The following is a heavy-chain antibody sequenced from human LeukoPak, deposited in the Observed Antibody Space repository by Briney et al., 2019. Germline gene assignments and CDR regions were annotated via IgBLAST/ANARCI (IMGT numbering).Heavy chain of an antibody. D-gene: IGHD3-16*01. Sequence: SETLSLTCTVSNVSISSYYWSWLRQPAGKGLEWIGRIYHNWRSSGRTNYNASLKSRVTVSVGMSNNQFSLKLSSVTAADTALYYCARGAFGDSDAFDIWGQGTLVTVSS. CDR2: IYHNWRSSGRT. CDR1: NVSISSYY. CDR3: ARGAFGDSDAFDI. V-gene: IGHV4-4*07. J-gene: IGHJ3*02.